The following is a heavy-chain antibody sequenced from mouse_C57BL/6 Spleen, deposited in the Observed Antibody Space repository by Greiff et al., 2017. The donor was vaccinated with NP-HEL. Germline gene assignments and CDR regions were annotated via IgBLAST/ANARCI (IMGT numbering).Heavy chain of an antibody. CDR3: ARNYGTSYAMDY. V-gene: IGHV3-6*01. Sequence: ESGPGLVKPSQSLSLPCSVTGYSIPSGYYWNWIRQFPGNKLAWMGYISYDGSNNYNPSLKNRISITRDTSKNQFFLKLNSVTTEDTATYYCARNYGTSYAMDYWGQGTSVTVSS. CDR2: ISYDGSN. CDR1: GYSIPSGYY. D-gene: IGHD1-1*01. J-gene: IGHJ4*01.